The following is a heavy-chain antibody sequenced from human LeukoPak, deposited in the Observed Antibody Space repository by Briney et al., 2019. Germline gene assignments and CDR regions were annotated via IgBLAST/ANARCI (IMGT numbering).Heavy chain of an antibody. CDR3: ARDLTTVTTR. V-gene: IGHV1-18*01. J-gene: IGHJ4*02. CDR2: ISAYNGNT. D-gene: IGHD4-17*01. Sequence: EASVKVSCKASGYTFTSYGISWVRQAPGQGLEWMGWISAYNGNTNYVQKFQGRVTITRDTSASTAYMELSSLRSEDTAVYYCARDLTTVTTRWGQGTLVTVSS. CDR1: GYTFTSYG.